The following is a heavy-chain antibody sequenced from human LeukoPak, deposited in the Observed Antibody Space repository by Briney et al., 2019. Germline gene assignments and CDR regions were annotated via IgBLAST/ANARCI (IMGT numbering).Heavy chain of an antibody. D-gene: IGHD1-26*01. J-gene: IGHJ6*03. CDR2: ISPNSGGT. CDR3: ARAKWELFTYYYYYMDV. V-gene: IGHV1-2*02. CDR1: GYTFTGYY. Sequence: VASVKVSCKASGYTFTGYYMHWVRQAPGQGLEWMGWISPNSGGTNYAQKFQGRVTMTRDTSISTAYMELSRLRSDDTAVYYCARAKWELFTYYYYYMDVWGKGTTVTVSS.